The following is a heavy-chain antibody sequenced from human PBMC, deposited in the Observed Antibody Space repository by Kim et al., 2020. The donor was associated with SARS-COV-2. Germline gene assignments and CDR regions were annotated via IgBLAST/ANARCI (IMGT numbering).Heavy chain of an antibody. Sequence: VGSLRLSCLVSGFTFSNYGMHWVRQAPGKGLEWVAVISYDGSTKNSVDSVKGRFIISRDNSKKTLYLQMNNLRIEYTAVYYCVKVGLYDNGCFVLGLDSWGQGTLVTVSS. J-gene: IGHJ4*02. CDR2: ISYDGSTK. V-gene: IGHV3-30*18. CDR3: VKVGLYDNGCFVLGLDS. CDR1: GFTFSNYG. D-gene: IGHD3-22*01.